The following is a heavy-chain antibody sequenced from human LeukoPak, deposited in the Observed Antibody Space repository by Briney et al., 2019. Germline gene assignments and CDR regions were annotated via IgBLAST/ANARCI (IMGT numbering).Heavy chain of an antibody. Sequence: PSETLSLTCGVSGGSIDITNYWSWVRQAPGRGLEWIGEIAHDGTTNYNASLRSRVAMSFDRANNHFSLILTSVTAADTAVYYCTRENRPFRPFAHWGQGVLVTVSS. CDR3: TRENRPFRPFAH. V-gene: IGHV4-4*02. CDR2: IAHDGTT. D-gene: IGHD2/OR15-2a*01. J-gene: IGHJ4*02. CDR1: GGSIDITNY.